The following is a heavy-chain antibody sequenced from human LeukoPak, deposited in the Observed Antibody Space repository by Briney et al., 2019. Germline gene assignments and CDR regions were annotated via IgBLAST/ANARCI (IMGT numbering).Heavy chain of an antibody. CDR2: IYHSGST. D-gene: IGHD6-13*01. CDR1: GGSISSGGYS. J-gene: IGHJ4*02. Sequence: SQTLSLTCTVSGGSISSGGYSWSWIRQPPGKGLGWIGYIYHSGSTYYNPSLKSRVTISVDRSKNQFSLKLSSVTAADTAVYYCARALSSWYQIDYWGQGTLVTVSS. CDR3: ARALSSWYQIDY. V-gene: IGHV4-30-2*01.